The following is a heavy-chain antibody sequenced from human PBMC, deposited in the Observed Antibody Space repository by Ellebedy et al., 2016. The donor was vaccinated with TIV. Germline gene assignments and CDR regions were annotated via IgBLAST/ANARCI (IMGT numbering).Heavy chain of an antibody. D-gene: IGHD2-21*02. J-gene: IGHJ3*02. Sequence: ASVKVSXXASGYTFTSYDINWVRQATGQGLEWMGWMNPNSGNTGYAQKFQGRVTMTTDTSTSTAYMELSSLRSEDTAVYYCARYCGGDCLLTSHDAFDIWGQGTMVTVSS. CDR1: GYTFTSYD. CDR3: ARYCGGDCLLTSHDAFDI. CDR2: MNPNSGNT. V-gene: IGHV1-8*01.